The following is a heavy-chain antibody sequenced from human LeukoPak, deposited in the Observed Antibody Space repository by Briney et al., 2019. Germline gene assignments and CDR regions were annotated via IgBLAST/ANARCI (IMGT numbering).Heavy chain of an antibody. CDR2: VNPNSGGT. Sequence: GPVKVSCKASGYTFTGYYMHWVRQAPGRGLEWMGWVNPNSGGTNYAQKFQGRVTMTRDTSIGTAYMELSRLRSDDTAVYYCARSVYSSGWFDYWGQGTLVTVSS. CDR3: ARSVYSSGWFDY. D-gene: IGHD6-19*01. CDR1: GYTFTGYY. V-gene: IGHV1-2*02. J-gene: IGHJ4*02.